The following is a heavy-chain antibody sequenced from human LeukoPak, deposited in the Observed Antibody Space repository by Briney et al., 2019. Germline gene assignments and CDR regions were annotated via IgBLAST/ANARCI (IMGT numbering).Heavy chain of an antibody. D-gene: IGHD2-21*02. V-gene: IGHV1-2*02. CDR2: INPNSGGT. CDR1: GYTFTGYY. CDR3: ARDCGDWDAFDI. J-gene: IGHJ3*02. Sequence: GASVKVSCKASGYTFTGYYMHWVRQAPGQGLEWMGWINPNSGGTNYAQKFQGRVTMTRDTSISTAYMELGRLRSDDTAVYYCARDCGDWDAFDIWGQGTMVTVSS.